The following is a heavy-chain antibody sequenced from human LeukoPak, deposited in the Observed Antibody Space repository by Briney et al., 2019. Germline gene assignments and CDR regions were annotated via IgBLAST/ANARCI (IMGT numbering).Heavy chain of an antibody. J-gene: IGHJ4*02. V-gene: IGHV4-4*07. CDR1: GGSISSYY. D-gene: IGHD3-3*01. Sequence: SETLSLTXTVSGGSISSYYWSWIRQPAGKGLEWIGRIYTSGSTNYNPSLKSRVTMSVDTSKNQFSLKLSSVTAADTAVYYCAREHYDFWSAITRERYYFDYWGQGTLVTVSS. CDR3: AREHYDFWSAITRERYYFDY. CDR2: IYTSGST.